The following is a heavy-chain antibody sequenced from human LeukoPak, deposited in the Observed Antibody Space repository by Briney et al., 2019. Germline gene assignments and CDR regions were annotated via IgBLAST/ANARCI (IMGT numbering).Heavy chain of an antibody. CDR1: GYTFTSYD. D-gene: IGHD3-22*01. J-gene: IGHJ4*02. Sequence: ASVKVSCKASGYTFTSYDINWVRQATGQGLEWMGWMNPNSGNTGYAQKFQGRVTMTRNTSISTAYMELSSLRSEDTAVYYCARAPVVGSGYYYDYWGQGTLATVSS. V-gene: IGHV1-8*01. CDR2: MNPNSGNT. CDR3: ARAPVVGSGYYYDY.